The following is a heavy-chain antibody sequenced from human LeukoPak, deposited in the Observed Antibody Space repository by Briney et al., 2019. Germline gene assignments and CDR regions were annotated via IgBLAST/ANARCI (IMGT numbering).Heavy chain of an antibody. CDR1: GFTFSSYS. J-gene: IGHJ3*02. CDR3: ARDWEVAGAFDI. V-gene: IGHV3-21*01. Sequence: PGGSLRLSCAASGFTFSSYSMNWVRQAPGKGLEWVSSISSSGSYIYYADSVKGRFTISRDNAKNSLYLQMNSLRAEDTAVYYCARDWEVAGAFDIWGQGTMVTVSS. D-gene: IGHD1-26*01. CDR2: ISSSGSYI.